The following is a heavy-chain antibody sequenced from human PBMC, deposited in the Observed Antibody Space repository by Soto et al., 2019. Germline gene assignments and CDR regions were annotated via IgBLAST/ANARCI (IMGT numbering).Heavy chain of an antibody. J-gene: IGHJ4*02. CDR1: GEPMTGGYY. Sequence: SETLSLTCDVSGEPMTGGYYWGWIRHSPGKGLEWIGSIYYGGATYYNPSLRSRLTISIDASKNQFSLRLTSVTAADTALYYCARGWYYFDFWGQGTLVTVSS. CDR3: ARGWYYFDF. D-gene: IGHD2-8*01. V-gene: IGHV4-38-2*01. CDR2: IYYGGAT.